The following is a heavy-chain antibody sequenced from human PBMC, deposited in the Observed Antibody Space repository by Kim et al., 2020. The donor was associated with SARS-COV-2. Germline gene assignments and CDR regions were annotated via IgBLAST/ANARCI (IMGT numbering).Heavy chain of an antibody. Sequence: SVKVSCKASGGTFSSYAISWVRQAPGQGLEWMGGIIPIFGTANYAQKFQGRVTITADESTSTAYMELSSLRSEDTAVYYCARGCSGGSCYSWVDYYYYGMDVWGQGTTVTVSS. CDR2: IIPIFGTA. J-gene: IGHJ6*02. V-gene: IGHV1-69*13. D-gene: IGHD2-15*01. CDR1: GGTFSSYA. CDR3: ARGCSGGSCYSWVDYYYYGMDV.